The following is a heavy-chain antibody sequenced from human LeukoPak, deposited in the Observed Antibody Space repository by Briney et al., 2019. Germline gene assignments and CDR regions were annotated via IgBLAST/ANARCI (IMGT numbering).Heavy chain of an antibody. J-gene: IGHJ4*02. Sequence: GQSLKISCKGSGYSFTNYWIGWVRQMPGKGLEWMGIIYPGDSDTRYSPSFQGQVTISADKSITTAYLQWSSLKASDTAMYYCARLLNYDDLDYWGQGTLVTVSS. CDR1: GYSFTNYW. CDR3: ARLLNYDDLDY. D-gene: IGHD3-22*01. V-gene: IGHV5-51*01. CDR2: IYPGDSDT.